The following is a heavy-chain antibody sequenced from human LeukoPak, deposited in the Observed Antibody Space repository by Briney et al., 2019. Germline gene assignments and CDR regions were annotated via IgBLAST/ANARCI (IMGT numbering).Heavy chain of an antibody. Sequence: ASVKVSCKASGYTFSRYYIHWVRQAPGQGLEWMGIINPSSGSTSYAQKFQGRVTMTSDTSTTTVYMELSSLRSEDTAVYYCARGRAWGSYYYFYLDVWGKGTTVTISS. CDR2: INPSSGST. D-gene: IGHD3-16*01. J-gene: IGHJ6*03. V-gene: IGHV1-46*01. CDR3: ARGRAWGSYYYFYLDV. CDR1: GYTFSRYY.